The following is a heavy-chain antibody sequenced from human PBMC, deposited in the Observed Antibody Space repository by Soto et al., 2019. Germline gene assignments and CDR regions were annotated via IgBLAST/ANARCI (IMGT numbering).Heavy chain of an antibody. V-gene: IGHV3-33*01. CDR2: IWYDGSNK. Sequence: QVQLVESGGGVVQPGRSLRLSCAASGFTFSSYGMHWVRQAPGKGLEWVAVIWYDGSNKYYADSVKGRFTISRDNSKNPLYLQMNGLRAEDTAVYYCARDYYGDCAGWFDPGGQGPLVTVSS. CDR3: ARDYYGDCAGWFDP. CDR1: GFTFSSYG. J-gene: IGHJ5*02. D-gene: IGHD4-17*01.